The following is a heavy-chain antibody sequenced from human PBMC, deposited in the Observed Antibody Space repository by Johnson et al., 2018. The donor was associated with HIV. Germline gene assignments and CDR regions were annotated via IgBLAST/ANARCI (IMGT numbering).Heavy chain of an antibody. Sequence: QVQLVESGGGVVQPGRSLRLSCAASGFTFSNFAMHWVRQAPGKGLEWVVVISYDGSNRYFADSVKGRFTISRDNSKNSLYLQMNSLRADDTAMYYCATSTASDALDIWGQGTMVTVSS. J-gene: IGHJ3*02. D-gene: IGHD1-1*01. CDR1: GFTFSNFA. CDR2: ISYDGSNR. V-gene: IGHV3-30*04. CDR3: ATSTASDALDI.